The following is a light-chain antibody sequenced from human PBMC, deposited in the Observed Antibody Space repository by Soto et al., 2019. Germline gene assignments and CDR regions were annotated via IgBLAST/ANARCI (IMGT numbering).Light chain of an antibody. CDR3: QQYASSPLT. CDR1: QSVRSNY. Sequence: EIVLTQSPGTLSLSSGERATLSCRASQSVRSNYLAWYQQKPGQAPRLLIYGASSRATGIPDRFGGSGSGADFTLTISRLEPEDSAVYYWQQYASSPLTFGGGTKVEIK. CDR2: GAS. V-gene: IGKV3-20*01. J-gene: IGKJ4*01.